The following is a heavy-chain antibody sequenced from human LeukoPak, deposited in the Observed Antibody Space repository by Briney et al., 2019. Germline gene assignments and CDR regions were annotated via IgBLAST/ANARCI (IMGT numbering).Heavy chain of an antibody. CDR1: GFSFSNYA. V-gene: IGHV3-23*01. J-gene: IGHJ4*02. Sequence: GGSLRLSCAASGFSFSNYAMNWVRQAPGKGLEWVSAISGSGGSTYYADSVKGRFTISRDNSKNTLYLQMNSLRADDTAVYYCARDGRNYYDRSGYYSALAYWGQGTLVTVSS. CDR2: ISGSGGST. CDR3: ARDGRNYYDRSGYYSALAY. D-gene: IGHD3-22*01.